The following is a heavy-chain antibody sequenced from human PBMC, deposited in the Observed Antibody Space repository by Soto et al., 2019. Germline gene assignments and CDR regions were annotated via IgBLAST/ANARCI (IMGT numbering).Heavy chain of an antibody. Sequence: EVQLLESGGGLVQPGGSLRLSCAASGFTFSSYAMSWVRQAPGKGLEWVSAISGSGYSTYYADYVKGRFTISRDNSKNTLYLQMNSLRAEDTAVYYCAKGRGYCTSTSCYVGSDYWGQGTLVTVSS. V-gene: IGHV3-23*01. CDR3: AKGRGYCTSTSCYVGSDY. CDR1: GFTFSSYA. J-gene: IGHJ4*02. CDR2: ISGSGYST. D-gene: IGHD2-2*01.